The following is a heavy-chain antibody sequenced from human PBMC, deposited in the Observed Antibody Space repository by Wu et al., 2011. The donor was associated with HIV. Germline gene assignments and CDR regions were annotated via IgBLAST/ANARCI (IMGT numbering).Heavy chain of an antibody. D-gene: IGHD6-19*01. CDR2: INPNSGGT. V-gene: IGHV1-2*02. CDR3: ARDDSGYSSGWPGHNWFDP. Sequence: QVQLVQSGAEVKKPGASVKVSCKASGYTFTGYYMHWVRQAPGQGLEWMGWINPNSGGTNYAQKFQGRVTMTRDTSISTAYMELSRLKSDDTAVYYCARDDSGYSSGWPGHNWFDPWGQGTRVTVAS. CDR1: GYTFTGYY. J-gene: IGHJ5*02.